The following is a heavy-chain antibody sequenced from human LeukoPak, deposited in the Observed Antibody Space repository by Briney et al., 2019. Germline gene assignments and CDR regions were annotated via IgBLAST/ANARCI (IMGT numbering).Heavy chain of an antibody. J-gene: IGHJ3*02. CDR1: GGSISSYY. CDR2: IYTSGST. V-gene: IGHV4-4*07. D-gene: IGHD4-17*01. Sequence: SETLSLTCTVSGGSISSYYWSWIRQPAGKGLEWIGRIYTSGSTNYNPSLKSRVNMSVDTSKNQFSLKLSSVTAADTAVYYCARATIDYEGANYAFDIWGQGTMVTVSS. CDR3: ARATIDYEGANYAFDI.